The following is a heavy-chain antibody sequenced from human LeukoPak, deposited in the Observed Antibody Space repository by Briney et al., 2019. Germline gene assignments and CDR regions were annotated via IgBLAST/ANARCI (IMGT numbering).Heavy chain of an antibody. CDR2: IYTGGTT. D-gene: IGHD2-21*01. CDR3: ARDNYILRVFDI. CDR1: GFTISSNY. J-gene: IGHJ3*02. V-gene: IGHV3-53*01. Sequence: GGSLRLSCAASGFTISSNYMSWVRQAPGKGLEWVSVIYTGGTTYYTDSVRGRFTIARDNSKNTLYLQMNSLRAEDTAVYYCARDNYILRVFDIWGQGTMVTVSS.